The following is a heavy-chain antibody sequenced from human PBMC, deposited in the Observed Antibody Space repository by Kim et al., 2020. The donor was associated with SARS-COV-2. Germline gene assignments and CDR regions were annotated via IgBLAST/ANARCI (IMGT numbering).Heavy chain of an antibody. Sequence: GGSLRLSCAASGLTFSNYGMHWVRQAPGKGLEWVAVIWYDGSNKYYADSVRGRFTISRDNSKNMVYLQMSSLRAEDTAVYYCVRDAKGPFDYWGHGTRVTVSS. CDR1: GLTFSNYG. CDR3: VRDAKGPFDY. CDR2: IWYDGSNK. J-gene: IGHJ4*01. V-gene: IGHV3-33*01.